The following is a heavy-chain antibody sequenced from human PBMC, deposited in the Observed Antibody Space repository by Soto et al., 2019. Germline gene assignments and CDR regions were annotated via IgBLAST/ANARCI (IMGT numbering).Heavy chain of an antibody. CDR2: IIPIFGTT. CDR1: GGTFSTYA. CDR3: ARALEEYYYDSSGYYYVY. J-gene: IGHJ4*02. Sequence: QVQLVQSGAEVKKPGSSVKVSCKASGGTFSTYAITWVRQAPGQGLEWMGGIIPIFGTTNYAQKFQGRVTLTADXXTXTXXMELRSRRSEDTAVYYCARALEEYYYDSSGYYYVYWGQGTLVTVSS. D-gene: IGHD3-22*01. V-gene: IGHV1-69*12.